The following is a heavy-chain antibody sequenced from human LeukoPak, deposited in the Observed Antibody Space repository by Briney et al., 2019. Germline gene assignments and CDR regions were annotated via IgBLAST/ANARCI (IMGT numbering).Heavy chain of an antibody. V-gene: IGHV3-7*01. CDR2: IKQDGSEK. J-gene: IGHJ4*02. D-gene: IGHD3-16*02. CDR3: ARDRGDYVWGSYRSYYFDY. Sequence: PGGSLRLSCAASGFTFSSYWMSWVRQAPGKGLEWVANIKQDGSEKYYVDSVKGRFTISRDNAKNSLYLQMNSLRAEDTAVYYCARDRGDYVWGSYRSYYFDYWGQGTLVTVSS. CDR1: GFTFSSYW.